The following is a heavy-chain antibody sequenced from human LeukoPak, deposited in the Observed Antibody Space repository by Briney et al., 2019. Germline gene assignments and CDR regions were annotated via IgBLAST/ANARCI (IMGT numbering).Heavy chain of an antibody. CDR2: ISSSSSYI. Sequence: GGSLRLSCAASGFTFSDCSINWVRQAPGKGLEWVLSISSSSSYIYYADSVKGRFTISRDNAKNSLYLQMNSLRAEDTAVYYCAREVDYGDYLGYWGQGTLVTVSS. CDR3: AREVDYGDYLGY. CDR1: GFTFSDCS. V-gene: IGHV3-21*01. J-gene: IGHJ4*02. D-gene: IGHD4-17*01.